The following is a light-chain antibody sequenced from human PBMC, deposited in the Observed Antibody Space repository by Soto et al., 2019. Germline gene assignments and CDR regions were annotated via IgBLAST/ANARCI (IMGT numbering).Light chain of an antibody. CDR3: HQYGISPGT. CDR2: EAS. J-gene: IGKJ1*01. CDR1: QSISRW. V-gene: IGKV1-5*01. Sequence: IQVYLSPATLSASVGDRVTITCRASQSISRWLTWYQQKPGKAPKLLIYEASSLESGVPSRFSGSGSGTEFTLTISRLETEDFAVYYCHQYGISPGTFGQGTKVAI.